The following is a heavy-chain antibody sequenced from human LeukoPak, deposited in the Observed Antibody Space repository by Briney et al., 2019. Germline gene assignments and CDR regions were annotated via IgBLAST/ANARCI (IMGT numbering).Heavy chain of an antibody. Sequence: ASVKVSCKASGGTFSSYAISWVRQAPGQGLEWMGWISAYNGNTNYAQKLQGRVTMTTDTSTSTAYMELRSLRSDDTAVYYCARRYYYDSSGYTFDYWGQGTLVTVSS. V-gene: IGHV1-18*01. CDR3: ARRYYYDSSGYTFDY. D-gene: IGHD3-22*01. CDR2: ISAYNGNT. J-gene: IGHJ4*02. CDR1: GGTFSSYA.